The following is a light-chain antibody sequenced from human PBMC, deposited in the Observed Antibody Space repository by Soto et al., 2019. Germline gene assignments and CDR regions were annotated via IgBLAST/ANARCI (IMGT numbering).Light chain of an antibody. CDR3: QQYSSDST. J-gene: IGKJ1*01. CDR2: RAS. V-gene: IGKV1-5*03. Sequence: DIQMTQSPSTLSASVGDRVTITCRASQNINNWLAWYQQKPGKAPKLLIYRASSLENGVPSRFSGRGSGTDCIFTITSLQPDDFVTYYCQQYSSDSTFGQGTKVEIK. CDR1: QNINNW.